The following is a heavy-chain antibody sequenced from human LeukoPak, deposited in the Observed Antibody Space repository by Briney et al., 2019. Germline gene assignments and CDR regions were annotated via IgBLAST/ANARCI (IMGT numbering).Heavy chain of an antibody. D-gene: IGHD2-15*01. CDR1: GFTFSSYS. CDR3: ASSSWVLYFDY. CDR2: ISSSSSTI. V-gene: IGHV3-48*04. J-gene: IGHJ4*02. Sequence: GGSLRLSCAASGFTFSSYSMNWARQAPGKGLEWVSYISSSSSTIYYADSVKGRFTISRDNAKNSLYLQMNSLRAEDTAVYYCASSSWVLYFDYWGQGTLVTVSS.